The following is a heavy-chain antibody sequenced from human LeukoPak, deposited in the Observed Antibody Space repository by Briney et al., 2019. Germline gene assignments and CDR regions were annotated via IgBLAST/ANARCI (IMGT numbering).Heavy chain of an antibody. CDR2: ISAYNGNT. D-gene: IGHD3-3*01. V-gene: IGHV1-18*04. CDR1: GYTFTGYY. J-gene: IGHJ4*02. CDR3: ARDSIFGVVILDY. Sequence: ASVKVSCKASGYTFTGYYMHWVRQAPGQGLEWMGWISAYNGNTNYAQKLQGRVTMTTDTSTSTAYMELRSLRSDDTAVYYCARDSIFGVVILDYWGQGTLVTVSS.